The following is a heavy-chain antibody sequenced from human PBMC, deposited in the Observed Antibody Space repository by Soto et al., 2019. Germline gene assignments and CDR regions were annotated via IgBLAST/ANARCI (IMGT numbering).Heavy chain of an antibody. V-gene: IGHV3-13*04. J-gene: IGHJ3*02. CDR2: IGTAGDT. CDR3: ARDIGSSWYGGDAFDI. Sequence: PGGSLRLSCAASGFTFSSYDMHWVRQATGKGLEWVSAIGTAGDTYYPGSVKGRFTISRENAKNSLYLQMNSLRAGDTAVYYCARDIGSSWYGGDAFDIWGQGTMVTVSS. CDR1: GFTFSSYD. D-gene: IGHD6-13*01.